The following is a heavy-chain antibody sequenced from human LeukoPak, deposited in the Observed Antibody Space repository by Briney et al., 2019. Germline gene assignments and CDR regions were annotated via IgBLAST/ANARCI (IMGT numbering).Heavy chain of an antibody. CDR1: GVSISISNYY. Sequence: PSETLSLTCTVSGVSISISNYYWGWIRQPPGMGLEWIGSISYSGTYYNPSLKSRLTISVDTSKNHFSLNLRSVTAADTAVYYCARRTSNPVGAIAYWGQGTLVTVSS. D-gene: IGHD1-26*01. V-gene: IGHV4-39*01. J-gene: IGHJ4*02. CDR3: ARRTSNPVGAIAY. CDR2: ISYSGT.